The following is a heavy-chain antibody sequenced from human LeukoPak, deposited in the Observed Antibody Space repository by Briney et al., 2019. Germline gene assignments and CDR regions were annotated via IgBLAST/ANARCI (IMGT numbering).Heavy chain of an antibody. D-gene: IGHD1-1*01. V-gene: IGHV3-74*01. CDR1: GLTFSRYA. CDR2: PAADGSGT. Sequence: GGSLRLSCAASGLTFSRYAMHWVRQTPGMGLVWVSRPAADGSGTNYADFVKGRFTISRDNAKNTVYLQMSSLRAEDTAVYYCARDGFTGPTTAYLDHWGQGTLVTVSS. J-gene: IGHJ4*01. CDR3: ARDGFTGPTTAYLDH.